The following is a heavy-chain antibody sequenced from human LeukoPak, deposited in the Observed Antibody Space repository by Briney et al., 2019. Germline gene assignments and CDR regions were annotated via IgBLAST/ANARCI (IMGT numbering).Heavy chain of an antibody. CDR3: ARGSSPKPSYSYDSGVTGAFDI. V-gene: IGHV3-7*01. CDR2: VNQGATQK. CDR1: GFDFSSQW. D-gene: IGHD3-22*01. J-gene: IGHJ3*02. Sequence: GGSLRLSCAASGFDFSSQWMSWVRQAPGKGLEWVAIVNQGATQKYYVDSVKGRFTISRDNAENSLYLQMNSLRPEDTAVYYCARGSSPKPSYSYDSGVTGAFDIWGQGTVITVSS.